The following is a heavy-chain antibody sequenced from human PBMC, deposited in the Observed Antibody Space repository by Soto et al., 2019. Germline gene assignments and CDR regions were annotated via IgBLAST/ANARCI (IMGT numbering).Heavy chain of an antibody. CDR2: INHSGST. D-gene: IGHD2-2*01. V-gene: IGHV4-34*01. CDR1: DGSFSGYY. J-gene: IGHJ6*02. CDR3: ARGYCSSTSCHNSPSQHYYYGMDV. Sequence: SETLSLTCAVYDGSFSGYYWSWIRQPPGKGLEWIGEINHSGSTNYNPSLKSRVTISVDTSKNQFSLKLSSVTAADTAVYYCARGYCSSTSCHNSPSQHYYYGMDVWGQGTTVT.